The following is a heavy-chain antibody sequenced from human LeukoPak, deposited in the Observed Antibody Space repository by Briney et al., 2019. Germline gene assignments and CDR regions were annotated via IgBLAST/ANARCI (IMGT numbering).Heavy chain of an antibody. J-gene: IGHJ5*02. CDR1: GFTFITYS. CDR2: ISTSSSGCNP. CDR3: ARETELPRIVQLFFGLWLGRLDYNKSVDCFDP. Sequence: PGRSLRLSCAASGFTFITYSLHWVRQAPGEGLEYVSVISTSSSGCNPYYAVSVKGRFTISRDNSKNTLYLQMGSLRAEDMAVYYCARETELPRIVQLFFGLWLGRLDYNKSVDCFDPWGQGTLVTVSS. V-gene: IGHV3-64*02. D-gene: IGHD5-18*01.